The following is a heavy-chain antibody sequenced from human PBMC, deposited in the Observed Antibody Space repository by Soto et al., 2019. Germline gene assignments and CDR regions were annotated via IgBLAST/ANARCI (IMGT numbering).Heavy chain of an antibody. V-gene: IGHV4-31*03. CDR2: IYYSGST. CDR3: AGGREYSYGFDYA. J-gene: IGHJ5*02. D-gene: IGHD5-18*01. CDR1: GGSISSGGYY. Sequence: KLSETLSLPCTVSGGSISSGGYYWSWIRQHPGKGLEWIGYIYYSGSTYYNPSLKRRVTISGDTSKNQFSLKLSSVTAADTAVYYCAGGREYSYGFDYAWGQGTLVTVSS.